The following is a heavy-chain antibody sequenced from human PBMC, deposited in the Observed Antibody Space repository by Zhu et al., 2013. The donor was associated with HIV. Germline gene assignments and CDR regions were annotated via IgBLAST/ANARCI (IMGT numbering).Heavy chain of an antibody. V-gene: IGHV4-34*01. CDR1: GGSFSGYY. J-gene: IGHJ4*02. CDR2: INHSGST. Sequence: QVQLQQWGAGLLKPSETLSLTCAVYGGSFSGYYWSWIRQPPGKGLEWIGEINHSGSTNYNPSLKSRVTISVDTSKNQFSLKLSSVTAADTAVYYCARGGYAKPSDYWGQGTLVTVSS. CDR3: ARGGYAKPSDY. D-gene: IGHD5-12*01.